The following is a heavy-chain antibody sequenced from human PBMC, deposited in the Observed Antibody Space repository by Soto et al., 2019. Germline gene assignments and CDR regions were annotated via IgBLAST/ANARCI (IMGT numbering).Heavy chain of an antibody. D-gene: IGHD3-3*01. V-gene: IGHV1-18*01. J-gene: IGHJ4*02. Sequence: ASVKVSCKASGYTFTSYGISWVRQAPGQGLEWMGWISAYNGNTNYAQKLQGRVTMTTDTSTSTAYMELRSLRSDDTAVYYCARDRGFFQNMYIDYWGQGTLVTVSS. CDR1: GYTFTSYG. CDR3: ARDRGFFQNMYIDY. CDR2: ISAYNGNT.